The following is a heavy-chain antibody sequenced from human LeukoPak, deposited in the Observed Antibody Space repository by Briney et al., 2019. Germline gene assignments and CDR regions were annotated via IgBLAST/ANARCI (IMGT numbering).Heavy chain of an antibody. CDR2: IYYSGST. J-gene: IGHJ4*02. V-gene: IGHV4-39*07. D-gene: IGHD6-13*01. CDR3: ARTKYSSRYHDY. CDR1: GGSISSSSYY. Sequence: PTETLSLTCTVSGGSISSSSYYWGWIRQPPGKGLEWIGSIYYSGSTYYNTSLKSRVTISVDTSKNQFSLQLSSVTAADTAVYYCARTKYSSRYHDYWGQGTLVTVS.